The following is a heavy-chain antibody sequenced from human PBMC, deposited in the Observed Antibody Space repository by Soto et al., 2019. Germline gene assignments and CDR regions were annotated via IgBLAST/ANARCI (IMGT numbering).Heavy chain of an antibody. CDR2: MYNSGTT. J-gene: IGHJ2*01. CDR1: GGPVSSADYY. D-gene: IGHD4-17*01. V-gene: IGHV4-61*08. Sequence: QVQLQESGPGLVKPSETLSLTCTVSGGPVSSADYYWCWIRQPPGKGLEWIGYMYNSGTTNYNPSLKSRVTISVDTSKSQFSLRLSSVTAADTAVYYCARAYGLDWYFDLWVRGTLVTVSS. CDR3: ARAYGLDWYFDL.